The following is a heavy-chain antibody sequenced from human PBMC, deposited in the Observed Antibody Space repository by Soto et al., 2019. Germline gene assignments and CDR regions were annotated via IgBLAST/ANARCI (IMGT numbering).Heavy chain of an antibody. Sequence: PSETLSLTCTVSGVSISSGDYYWSWIRQPPGKGLEWIGYIYYSGSTNYNPSLKSRVTISVDTSKNQFSLKLTSVTAADTAVYYCARDKITRLFDYWGQGTLVTVSS. V-gene: IGHV4-30-4*01. CDR2: IYYSGST. CDR1: GVSISSGDYY. J-gene: IGHJ4*02. D-gene: IGHD3-10*01. CDR3: ARDKITRLFDY.